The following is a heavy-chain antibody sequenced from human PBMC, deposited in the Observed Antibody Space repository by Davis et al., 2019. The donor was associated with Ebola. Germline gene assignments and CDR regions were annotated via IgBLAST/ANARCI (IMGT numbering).Heavy chain of an antibody. V-gene: IGHV4-34*01. CDR2: INHSGST. Sequence: MPSETLSLTCAVYGGSFSGYYWSWIRQPPGKGLEWIGEINHSGSTNYNPSLKSRVTISVDTSKNQFSLKLSSVTAADTAVYYCARGPYIVVVPAASYYYYGMDVWGQGTTVTVSS. D-gene: IGHD2-2*01. J-gene: IGHJ6*02. CDR1: GGSFSGYY. CDR3: ARGPYIVVVPAASYYYYGMDV.